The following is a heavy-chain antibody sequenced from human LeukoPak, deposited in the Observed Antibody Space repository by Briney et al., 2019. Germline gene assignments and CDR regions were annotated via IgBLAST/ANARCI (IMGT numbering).Heavy chain of an antibody. V-gene: IGHV1-2*02. D-gene: IGHD3-10*01. CDR3: ARERGIRGPRGNWFDP. J-gene: IGHJ5*02. Sequence: ASVTVSCKASGYTFTDYYIHWVRQAPGQGLECLGWINPDSGGTKYTQKFQGRVTMTTDTSINTTYMELTRLTSDDTASYYCARERGIRGPRGNWFDPWGQGTQVIVSS. CDR1: GYTFTDYY. CDR2: INPDSGGT.